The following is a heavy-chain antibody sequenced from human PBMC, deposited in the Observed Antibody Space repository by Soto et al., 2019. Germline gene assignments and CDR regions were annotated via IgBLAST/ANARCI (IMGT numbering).Heavy chain of an antibody. Sequence: GGSLRLSCAAFGFTFSSYAMHWVRQAPGKGLEWVAVISYDGSNKYYADSVKGRFTISRDNSKNTLYLQMNSLRAEDTAVYYCARDPESIAARYFDYWGQGTLVTVSS. J-gene: IGHJ4*02. CDR1: GFTFSSYA. CDR2: ISYDGSNK. D-gene: IGHD6-6*01. CDR3: ARDPESIAARYFDY. V-gene: IGHV3-30-3*01.